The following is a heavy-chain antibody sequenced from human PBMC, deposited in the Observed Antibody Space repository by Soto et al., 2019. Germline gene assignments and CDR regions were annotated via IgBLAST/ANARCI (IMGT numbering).Heavy chain of an antibody. Sequence: ASVNVSCKASGYTFTSYAMHLVRQAPGQRLEWMGWINAGNGNTKYSQKFQGRVTITRDTSASTAYMELSSLRPEDTAVYYCARASPMPYCTNGVCPLDYWGQGTLVTVSS. CDR3: ARASPMPYCTNGVCPLDY. CDR2: INAGNGNT. D-gene: IGHD2-8*01. J-gene: IGHJ4*02. V-gene: IGHV1-3*01. CDR1: GYTFTSYA.